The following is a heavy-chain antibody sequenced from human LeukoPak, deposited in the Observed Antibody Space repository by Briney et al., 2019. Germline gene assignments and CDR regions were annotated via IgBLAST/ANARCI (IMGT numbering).Heavy chain of an antibody. CDR1: GFTSSSYG. CDR2: IRYDGSNK. J-gene: IGHJ4*02. D-gene: IGHD4-17*01. Sequence: GGSLRLSCAASGFTSSSYGMHWVRQAPGKGLEWVAFIRYDGSNKYYADSVKGRFTISRDNSKNTLYLQMNSLRAEDTAVYYCAKDAHPTVKTTFSYWGQGTLVTVSS. V-gene: IGHV3-30*02. CDR3: AKDAHPTVKTTFSY.